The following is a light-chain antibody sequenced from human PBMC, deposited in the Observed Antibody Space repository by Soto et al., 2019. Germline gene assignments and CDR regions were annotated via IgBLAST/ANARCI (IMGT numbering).Light chain of an antibody. V-gene: IGLV1-40*01. CDR3: QSYDSSLRGLV. J-gene: IGLJ2*01. CDR2: GNN. Sequence: QSVLTQPPSVSGAPGQRVTISCTGSSSNIGAGYDVHWYQQLPGTAPKLLMYGNNIRPSGVPDRFSDSKSGTSASLAITGLQAEDESAYSCQSYDSSLRGLVSGGGTKLTVL. CDR1: SSNIGAGYD.